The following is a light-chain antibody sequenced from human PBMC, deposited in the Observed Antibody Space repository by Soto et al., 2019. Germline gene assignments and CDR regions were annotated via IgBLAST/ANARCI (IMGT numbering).Light chain of an antibody. CDR2: GAS. CDR1: QSINSN. V-gene: IGKV3-20*01. CDR3: QQYGSSPAT. J-gene: IGKJ1*01. Sequence: TQSPATLSVSPRDRATVRYRASQSINSNLAWYQQQPGQAPRLLIYGASTRATGIPDRFSGSGSGTDFTLSVSRLEPEDFAVYFCQQYGSSPATFGQGTKVDIK.